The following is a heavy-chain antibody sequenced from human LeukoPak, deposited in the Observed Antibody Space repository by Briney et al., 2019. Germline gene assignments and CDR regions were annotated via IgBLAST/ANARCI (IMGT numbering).Heavy chain of an antibody. CDR2: INPNSGGT. Sequence: ASVKVSCKASGYTFTGYYMHWVRQAPGQGLEWMGWINPNSGGTNYAQKFQGWVTMTRDTSISTVYMELSRLRSDDTAVYYCARTKMTTVTTFAFDIWGQGTMVTVSS. CDR3: ARTKMTTVTTFAFDI. V-gene: IGHV1-2*04. J-gene: IGHJ3*02. CDR1: GYTFTGYY. D-gene: IGHD4-17*01.